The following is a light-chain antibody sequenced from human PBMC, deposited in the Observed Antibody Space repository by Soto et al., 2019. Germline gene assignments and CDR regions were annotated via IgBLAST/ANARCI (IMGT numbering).Light chain of an antibody. CDR2: EAS. Sequence: DRQMTQSPFSLSASVGDRVTITCRASESVSSRLAWYQQKPGKAPKLLISEASSVESGVPSRFSGSGSGTEFTLTISSLQPDDFATYYCKQYNYYRTFGQGTEVEMK. CDR1: ESVSSR. V-gene: IGKV1-5*03. J-gene: IGKJ1*01. CDR3: KQYNYYRT.